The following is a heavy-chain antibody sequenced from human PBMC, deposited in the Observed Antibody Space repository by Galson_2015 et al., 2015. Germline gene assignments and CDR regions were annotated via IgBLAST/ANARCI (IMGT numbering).Heavy chain of an antibody. CDR2: IYWNDDK. CDR1: GFSLSTSGVG. Sequence: PALVKPTQTLTLTCTLSGFSLSTSGVGVGWIRQPPGKALEWLALIYWNDDKRYSPSLKSRLTITKDTSKNQVVLTMTNMDPVDTATYYCAHSVLQQLVDYWGQGTLVTVSS. D-gene: IGHD6-13*01. V-gene: IGHV2-5*01. J-gene: IGHJ4*02. CDR3: AHSVLQQLVDY.